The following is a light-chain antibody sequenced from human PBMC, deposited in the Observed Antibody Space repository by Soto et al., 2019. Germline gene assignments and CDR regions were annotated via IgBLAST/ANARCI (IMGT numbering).Light chain of an antibody. J-gene: IGKJ1*01. CDR3: HQYGSAPWT. CDR1: QSVSSNY. Sequence: EIVLTQSPGTLSLSPGARATLSCRASQSVSSNYLAWYQQKPGRAPRLLIYGASNRATGTPDRFRGSGSGTDFTLTITRLEPEDFAVYYCHQYGSAPWTFGQGTKVDIK. V-gene: IGKV3-20*01. CDR2: GAS.